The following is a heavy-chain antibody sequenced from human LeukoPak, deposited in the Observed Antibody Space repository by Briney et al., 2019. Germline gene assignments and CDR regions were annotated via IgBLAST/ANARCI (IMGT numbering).Heavy chain of an antibody. CDR2: ISGSGGST. CDR3: ARVTAVAGTSVGVDA. Sequence: GGSLRLSCAASGFTFSSYAMSWVRQAPGKGLEWVSAISGSGGSTYYADSVKGRFTISRDNAKNTLYLQMNSLRAEDTAVYYCARVTAVAGTSVGVDAWGQGILVTVS. V-gene: IGHV3-23*01. CDR1: GFTFSSYA. J-gene: IGHJ4*02. D-gene: IGHD6-19*01.